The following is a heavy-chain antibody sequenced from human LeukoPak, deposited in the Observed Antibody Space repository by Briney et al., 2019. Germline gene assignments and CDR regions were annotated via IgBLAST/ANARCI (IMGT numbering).Heavy chain of an antibody. J-gene: IGHJ4*02. CDR3: ARDRRYSYIDY. D-gene: IGHD5-18*01. V-gene: IGHV3-7*04. Sequence: PGGSLRLSCAASEFTFSNYWMNWVRQAPGKGLEWVANIKQDGSEKYYVDSVKGQFTISRDNAKNSLYLQMNSLRAEDTAVYYCARDRRYSYIDYWGQGTLVTVSS. CDR1: EFTFSNYW. CDR2: IKQDGSEK.